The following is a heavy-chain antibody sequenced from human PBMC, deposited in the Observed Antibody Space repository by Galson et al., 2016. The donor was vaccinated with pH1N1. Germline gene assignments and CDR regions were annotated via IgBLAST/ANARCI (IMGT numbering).Heavy chain of an antibody. J-gene: IGHJ4*02. D-gene: IGHD3-10*01. CDR3: AGGPAVSLLDY. CDR1: GFGFSSYA. V-gene: IGHV3-30*04. CDR2: ISLDSSNK. Sequence: SLRLSCAASGFGFSSYAMHWVRQAPGQGLEWVAFISLDSSNKYYVDSVRGRFTVSRDNSKNTLFLQMNSLRAEDTAIYYCAGGPAVSLLDYWGQGTLVSVSS.